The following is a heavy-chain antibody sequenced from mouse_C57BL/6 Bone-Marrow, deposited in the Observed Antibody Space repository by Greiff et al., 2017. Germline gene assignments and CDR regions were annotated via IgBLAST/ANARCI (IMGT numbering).Heavy chain of an antibody. CDR2: ISYDGSN. CDR3: AREDGYYVWFAY. J-gene: IGHJ3*01. V-gene: IGHV3-6*01. Sequence: EVKVEESGPGLVKPSQSLSLTCSVTGYSITSGYYWNWIRQFPGNKLEWMGYISYDGSNNYNPSLKNRISITRETSKNQFFLKLNSVTTEDTATYYCAREDGYYVWFAYWGQGTLVTVSA. CDR1: GYSITSGYY. D-gene: IGHD2-3*01.